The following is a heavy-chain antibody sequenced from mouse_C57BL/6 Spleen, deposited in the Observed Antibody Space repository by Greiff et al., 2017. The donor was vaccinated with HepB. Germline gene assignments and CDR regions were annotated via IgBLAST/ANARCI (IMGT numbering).Heavy chain of an antibody. CDR2: IHPSDSET. J-gene: IGHJ2*01. CDR1: GYTFTSYW. Sequence: VQLQQSGAGLVKPGASVKVSCKASGYTFTSYWMHWVKQRPGQGLEWIGRIHPSDSETNYNQTLKGKATLTVDKSSSTAYMQLRSLTSEDSAVFYWAMGGYDSSDFDYWGQGTTLTVSS. CDR3: AMGGYDSSDFDY. V-gene: IGHV1-74*01. D-gene: IGHD3-1*01.